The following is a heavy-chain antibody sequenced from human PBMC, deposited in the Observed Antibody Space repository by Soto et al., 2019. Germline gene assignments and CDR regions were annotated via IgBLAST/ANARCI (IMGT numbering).Heavy chain of an antibody. CDR3: ARDLWGYGSGGGPVDY. V-gene: IGHV3-48*03. CDR1: GFTFSSYE. J-gene: IGHJ4*02. D-gene: IGHD3-10*01. Sequence: EVQLVESGGGLVQPGGSLRLSCAASGFTFSSYEMNWVRQAPGKGLEWVSYISSSGSTIYYADSVKGRFTISRDNAKNSLYLQMNSLRAEDTAIYYCARDLWGYGSGGGPVDYWGQGTLVTVSS. CDR2: ISSSGSTI.